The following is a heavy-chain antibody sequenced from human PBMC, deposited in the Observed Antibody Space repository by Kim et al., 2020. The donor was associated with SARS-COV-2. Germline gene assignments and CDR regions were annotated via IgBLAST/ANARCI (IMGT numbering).Heavy chain of an antibody. CDR3: ARGMQLMIVVVDAFDI. J-gene: IGHJ3*02. D-gene: IGHD3-22*01. Sequence: GGSLRLSCAASGFTFSSYWMSWVRQAPGKGLEWVANIKQDGSEKYYVDSVKGRFTISRDNAKNSLYLQMNSLRAEDTAVYYCARGMQLMIVVVDAFDIWGQGTMVTVSS. V-gene: IGHV3-7*04. CDR2: IKQDGSEK. CDR1: GFTFSSYW.